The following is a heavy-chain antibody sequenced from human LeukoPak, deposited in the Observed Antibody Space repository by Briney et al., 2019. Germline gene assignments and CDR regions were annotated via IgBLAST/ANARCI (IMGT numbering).Heavy chain of an antibody. V-gene: IGHV1-69*13. J-gene: IGHJ6*02. CDR1: GGTFSSYA. CDR3: VFGRCGLNEYYYYGMDV. D-gene: IGHD2-21*01. CDR2: IIPIFGTA. Sequence: SVKVSCKASGGTFSSYAISWVRQAPGQGLEWMGGIIPIFGTANYAQKCQGRVTITADESTSTAYMELSSLRSEDTAVYYCVFGRCGLNEYYYYGMDVWGQGTTVTVSS.